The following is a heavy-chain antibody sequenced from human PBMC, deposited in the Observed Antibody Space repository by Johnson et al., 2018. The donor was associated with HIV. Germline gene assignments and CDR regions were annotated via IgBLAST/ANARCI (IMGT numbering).Heavy chain of an antibody. V-gene: IGHV3-30*02. CDR2: IRYDGSNK. Sequence: QVQLVESGGGVVQPGGSLRLSCAASGFTFSNYGIHWVRQAPGKGLEWVAFIRYDGSNKYYADSVKGRFTISRDNSKNTLYLQMNSLRAEDTAVYYCAKDLGDYGGNYAFDIWGQGTMVTVSS. D-gene: IGHD4-23*01. J-gene: IGHJ3*02. CDR3: AKDLGDYGGNYAFDI. CDR1: GFTFSNYG.